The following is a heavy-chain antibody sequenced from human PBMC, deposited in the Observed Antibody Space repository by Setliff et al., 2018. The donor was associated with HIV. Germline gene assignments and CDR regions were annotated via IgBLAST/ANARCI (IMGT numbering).Heavy chain of an antibody. V-gene: IGHV3-74*01. Sequence: PGESLKISCTGSGFTFNTYWMHWVRQAPGKGLVWVSQISSDESVTSYADSVKGRFTISRDNAKNTLYLQMNSLRAEDTAVYYCVRDPVEADTVPGWFDPWGQGTPVTVSS. CDR3: VRDPVEADTVPGWFDP. D-gene: IGHD2-8*02. J-gene: IGHJ5*02. CDR2: ISSDESVT. CDR1: GFTFNTYW.